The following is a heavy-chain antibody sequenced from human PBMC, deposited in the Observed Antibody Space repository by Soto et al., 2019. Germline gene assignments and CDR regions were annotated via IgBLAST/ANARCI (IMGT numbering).Heavy chain of an antibody. Sequence: QVQLVQSGAEVKKPGSSVKVSCKDSGGTFSSYAISWVRQAPGQGLEWMGGIIPIFGTANYAQKFQGRVTITAVESTSTAYMELSSVRSENTAVYYCASIAAYCVDYWGQGTLVTVSS. CDR2: IIPIFGTA. CDR1: GGTFSSYA. J-gene: IGHJ4*02. V-gene: IGHV1-69*01. D-gene: IGHD6-6*01. CDR3: ASIAAYCVDY.